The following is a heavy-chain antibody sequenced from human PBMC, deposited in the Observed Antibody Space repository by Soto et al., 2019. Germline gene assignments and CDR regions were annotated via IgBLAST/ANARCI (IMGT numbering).Heavy chain of an antibody. Sequence: PGGSLRLSCAASGFTFSSYAMSWVRQAPGKGLEWVSAISGSGGSTYYADSVKGRFTISRGNSKNTLYLQMNSLRAEDTAVYYCAKDRSTYYLVPPFDPWGQGTLVTVSS. J-gene: IGHJ5*02. D-gene: IGHD3-10*01. CDR2: ISGSGGST. CDR3: AKDRSTYYLVPPFDP. CDR1: GFTFSSYA. V-gene: IGHV3-23*01.